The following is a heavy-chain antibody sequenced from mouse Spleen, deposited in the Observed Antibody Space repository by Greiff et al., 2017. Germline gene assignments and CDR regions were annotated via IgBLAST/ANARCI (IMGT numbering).Heavy chain of an antibody. J-gene: IGHJ4*01. V-gene: IGHV3-2*02. Sequence: EVQLQQSGPGLVKPSQSLSLTCTVTGYSITSDYAWNWIRQFPGNKLEWMGYISYSGSTSYNPSLKSRISITRDTSKNQFFLQLNSVTTEDTATYYCARYYDYDEAMDYWGQGTSVTVSS. D-gene: IGHD2-4*01. CDR2: ISYSGST. CDR3: ARYYDYDEAMDY. CDR1: GYSITSDYA.